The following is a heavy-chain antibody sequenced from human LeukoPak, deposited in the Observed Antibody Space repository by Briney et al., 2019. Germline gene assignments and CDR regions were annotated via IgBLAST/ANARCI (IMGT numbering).Heavy chain of an antibody. D-gene: IGHD1-26*01. CDR2: FDPEDGET. J-gene: IGHJ3*02. V-gene: IGHV1-24*01. CDR1: GYTLTELS. CDR3: ATVDGSYYFRRDAFDI. Sequence: ASVKVSCKVSGYTLTELSMHWVRQAPGKGLEWMGGFDPEDGETIYAQKSQGRVTMAEDTSTDTAYMELSSLRSEDTAVYYCATVDGSYYFRRDAFDIWGQGTMVTVSS.